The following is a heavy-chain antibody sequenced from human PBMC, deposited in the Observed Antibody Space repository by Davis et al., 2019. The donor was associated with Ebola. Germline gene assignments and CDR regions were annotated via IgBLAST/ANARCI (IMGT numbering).Heavy chain of an antibody. V-gene: IGHV3-7*03. Sequence: GESLKISCVASGFTFSDYAITWVRQAPGKGLEWVANIHQDGSLINYVDSVRGRFTISRDTSKNTLYLQMNSLRVEDTAVYYCAKEFCYGSRSEGDWGQGTLVTVSS. J-gene: IGHJ1*01. CDR1: GFTFSDYA. D-gene: IGHD3-10*01. CDR2: IHQDGSLI. CDR3: AKEFCYGSRSEGD.